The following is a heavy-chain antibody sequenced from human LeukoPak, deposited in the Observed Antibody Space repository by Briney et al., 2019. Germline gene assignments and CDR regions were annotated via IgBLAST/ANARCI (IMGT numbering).Heavy chain of an antibody. Sequence: GGSLRLSCAASGFTFDDYAMHWVRQAPGKGLEWVSGTSWNSGSIGYADSVKGRFTISRDNAKNSLYLQMNSLRAEDTALYYCAKTYYYDSSGYYSPFDYWGQGTLVTVSS. CDR3: AKTYYYDSSGYYSPFDY. V-gene: IGHV3-9*01. CDR1: GFTFDDYA. CDR2: TSWNSGSI. D-gene: IGHD3-22*01. J-gene: IGHJ4*02.